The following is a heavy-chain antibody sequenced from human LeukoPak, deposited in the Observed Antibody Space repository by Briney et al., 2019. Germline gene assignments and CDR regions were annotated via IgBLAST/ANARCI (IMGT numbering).Heavy chain of an antibody. CDR1: GFNFSNYG. Sequence: GRSLRLSCAASGFNFSNYGMLWVRQAPDKGLEWVAIISFDGSNKYYADSVKGRFTISRDNSKNTLYLQMYSLRAEDTAVYYCARDGYCSGGRCYGMDVWGQGTTVTVSS. J-gene: IGHJ6*02. CDR3: ARDGYCSGGRCYGMDV. D-gene: IGHD2-15*01. V-gene: IGHV3-30*03. CDR2: ISFDGSNK.